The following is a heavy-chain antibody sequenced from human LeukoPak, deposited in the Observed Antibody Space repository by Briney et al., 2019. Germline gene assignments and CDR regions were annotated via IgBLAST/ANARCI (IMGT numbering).Heavy chain of an antibody. CDR1: GFTFCSYA. V-gene: IGHV3-30*04. CDR3: ARDDSKSHYYDSSSSPDY. Sequence: PGRSLRLFCAASGFTFCSYAMHWVRHAPGEGLEWVADISYDGSNIYYADSVKCRFTISRDNSKNTLYLQMNRLRAEETAVYYCARDDSKSHYYDSSSSPDYWGQGTLVTVSS. D-gene: IGHD3-22*01. CDR2: ISYDGSNI. J-gene: IGHJ4*02.